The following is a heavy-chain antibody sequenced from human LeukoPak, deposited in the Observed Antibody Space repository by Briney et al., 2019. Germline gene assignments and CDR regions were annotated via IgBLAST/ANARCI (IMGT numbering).Heavy chain of an antibody. CDR1: GYTFTGYY. V-gene: IGHV1-2*02. J-gene: IGHJ4*02. CDR3: ARGPEGMYFDY. CDR2: INPNSGGT. Sequence: ASVKVSCKASGYTFTGYYMHWVRQAPGQGLEWMGWINPNSGGTNYAQKLQGRVTMTTDTSTSTAYIELRSLRSDDTAVYYCARGPEGMYFDYWGQGTLVTVSS.